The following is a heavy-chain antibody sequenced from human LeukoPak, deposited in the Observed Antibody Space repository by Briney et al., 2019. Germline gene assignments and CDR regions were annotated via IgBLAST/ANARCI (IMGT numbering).Heavy chain of an antibody. J-gene: IGHJ5*02. CDR3: ARDRKAGGVGEFDP. Sequence: SGGSLRLSCTASGFTFSSYAIHWVRQAPGKGLEWVAVISTDGSNKYYTDSVKGRFTISRDNSKNTLYLQMNSLRTEDTAVYYCARDRKAGGVGEFDPWGQGTLVTVSS. CDR2: ISTDGSNK. CDR1: GFTFSSYA. V-gene: IGHV3-30*04. D-gene: IGHD1-26*01.